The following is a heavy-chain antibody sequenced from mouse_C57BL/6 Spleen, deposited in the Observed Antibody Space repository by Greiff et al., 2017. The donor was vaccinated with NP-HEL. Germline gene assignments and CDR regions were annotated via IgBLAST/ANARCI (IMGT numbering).Heavy chain of an antibody. CDR1: GYTFTDYY. J-gene: IGHJ3*01. CDR3: AREDYYGSSYFAY. D-gene: IGHD1-1*01. CDR2: INPNNGGT. Sequence: EVQLQQSGPELVKPGASVKISCKASGYTFTDYYMNWVKQSHGKSLEWIGDINPNNGGTSYTQKFKGKATLTVDKASSTAYMELRSLTSEDSAVYYCAREDYYGSSYFAYWGQGTLVTVSA. V-gene: IGHV1-26*01.